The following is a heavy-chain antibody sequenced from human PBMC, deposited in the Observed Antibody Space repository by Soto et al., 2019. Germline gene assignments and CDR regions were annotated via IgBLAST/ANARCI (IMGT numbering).Heavy chain of an antibody. CDR1: GYTFKSYG. V-gene: IGHV1-18*01. J-gene: IGHJ4*02. CDR3: ERALIVSGSDTPSDFDN. Sequence: QVQLVQSGAEVKKPGASVKVSCKTSGYTFKSYGISWVRQAPGQGLEWLGWISPYNGDTNFVQKLQGRVTMTPDTVTLTAYTELRSVDSDYTGVYYCERALIVSGSDTPSDFDNWGQGTLVTVSS. CDR2: ISPYNGDT. D-gene: IGHD6-19*01.